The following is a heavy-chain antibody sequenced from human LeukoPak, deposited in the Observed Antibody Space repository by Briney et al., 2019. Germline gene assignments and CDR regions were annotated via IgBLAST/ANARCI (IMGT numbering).Heavy chain of an antibody. CDR1: GFTFSSYA. Sequence: GGSLRLSCAASGFTFSSYAMSWVRQAPGTGLEWVSGIRGSGGSTYSADSVTGRFTISRANSETTLYLQLNSLRAEDTAIYYCAKAPLSRAIHHWGQGTLLTVSS. V-gene: IGHV3-23*01. D-gene: IGHD6-6*01. CDR2: IRGSGGST. CDR3: AKAPLSRAIHH. J-gene: IGHJ5*02.